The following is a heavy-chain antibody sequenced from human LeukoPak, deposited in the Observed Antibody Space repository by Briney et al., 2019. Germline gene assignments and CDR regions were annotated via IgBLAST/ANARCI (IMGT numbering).Heavy chain of an antibody. V-gene: IGHV4-59*01. CDR3: ARSLSGYYWDY. J-gene: IGHJ4*02. D-gene: IGHD3-22*01. CDR1: GGSISTYY. CDR2: IYYSGST. Sequence: PSETLSLTCTVSGGSISTYYWSWIRQAPGKGVEWIGYIYYSGSTNYNSSLKSRVTISVDTSKNQFSLKLTSVTAADTAVFYCARSLSGYYWDYWGQGTLVTVSS.